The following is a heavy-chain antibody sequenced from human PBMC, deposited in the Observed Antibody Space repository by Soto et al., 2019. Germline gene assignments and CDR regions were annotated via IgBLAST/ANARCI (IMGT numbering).Heavy chain of an antibody. CDR3: AKDGQQWLDGIDY. Sequence: SLRLSWAASGFTFDDYAMHWVRQAPGKGLEWVSGISWNSGSIGYADSVKGRFTISRDNAKNSLYLQMNSLRAEDTALYYCAKDGQQWLDGIDYWGQGTLVTVSS. J-gene: IGHJ4*02. CDR1: GFTFDDYA. CDR2: ISWNSGSI. D-gene: IGHD6-19*01. V-gene: IGHV3-9*01.